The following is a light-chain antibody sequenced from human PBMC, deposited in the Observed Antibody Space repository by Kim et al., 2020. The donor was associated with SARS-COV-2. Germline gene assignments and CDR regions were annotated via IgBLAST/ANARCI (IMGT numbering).Light chain of an antibody. CDR3: LQRSKWTYT. J-gene: IGKJ2*01. V-gene: IGKV3-11*01. Sequence: EIVLTQSPATLSLSPGERATLSCRASQSVSSYSAWYQQKPGQAPRLLIYDASNRATGIPARFSGSGSGTDFTLTISSLEPEDFAVYYCLQRSKWTYTFGQGTKLEI. CDR1: QSVSSY. CDR2: DAS.